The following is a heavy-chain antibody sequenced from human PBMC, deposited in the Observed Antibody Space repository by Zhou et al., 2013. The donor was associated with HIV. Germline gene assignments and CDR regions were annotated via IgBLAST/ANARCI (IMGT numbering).Heavy chain of an antibody. Sequence: QVQLVQSGAEVKKPGSSVKVSCKASGGTFSSYAISWVRQAPGQGLEWMGRIIPILGIANYAQKFQGRVTITADKSTSTAYMELSSLRSEDTAVYYCARCESDGYSGYIPDNWGQGTLVTVSS. J-gene: IGHJ4*02. V-gene: IGHV1-69*04. D-gene: IGHD5-12*01. CDR3: ARCESDGYSGYIPDN. CDR2: IIPILGIA. CDR1: GGTFSSYA.